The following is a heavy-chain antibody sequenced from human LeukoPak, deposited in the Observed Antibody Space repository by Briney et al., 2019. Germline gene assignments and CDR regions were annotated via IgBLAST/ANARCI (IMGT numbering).Heavy chain of an antibody. Sequence: PSGTLSLTCAVSGGSISSRNWWSWVRQPPGKGLEWIGSIYHSGSTYYNPSLKSRVTISVDTSKNQFSLKLNSVTAADTAVYYCARFWWSDAFDIWGQGTMVTVSS. D-gene: IGHD2-8*02. J-gene: IGHJ3*02. CDR1: GGSISSRNW. CDR3: ARFWWSDAFDI. V-gene: IGHV4-4*02. CDR2: IYHSGST.